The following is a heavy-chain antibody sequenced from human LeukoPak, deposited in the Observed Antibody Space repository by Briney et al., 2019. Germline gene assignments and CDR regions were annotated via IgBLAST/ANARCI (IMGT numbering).Heavy chain of an antibody. CDR3: ATTKPARRYFDY. CDR2: ISGSGANT. Sequence: PGGSLRLSCAGSGFTFSSNPLSWVRQAPGKGLEWVSAISGSGANTYYGDSVRGRFTISRDNSKSTLYLQMNTLRADDTAVYYCATTKPARRYFDYWGQGILVTVSS. D-gene: IGHD5-12*01. CDR1: GFTFSSNP. V-gene: IGHV3-23*01. J-gene: IGHJ4*02.